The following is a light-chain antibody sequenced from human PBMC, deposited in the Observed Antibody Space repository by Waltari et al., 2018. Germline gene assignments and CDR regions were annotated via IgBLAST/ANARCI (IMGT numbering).Light chain of an antibody. CDR1: QDIYTY. Sequence: IQLTQSPSALSASVGDRVTITCRATQDIYTYLAWYQQRPGKAPKLLIYAASTLQSGVPSRFSGSGSGTDFTLTISSLQPEDFATYYCQQFNSYPRTFGQGTKVEIK. CDR2: AAS. CDR3: QQFNSYPRT. V-gene: IGKV1-9*01. J-gene: IGKJ1*01.